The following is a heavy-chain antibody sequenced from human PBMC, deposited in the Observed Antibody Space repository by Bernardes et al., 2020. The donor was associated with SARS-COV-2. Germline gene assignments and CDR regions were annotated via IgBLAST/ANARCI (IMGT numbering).Heavy chain of an antibody. Sequence: SETLSLICTVSGGSMNNYYWSWIRQPPGKGLEWIGCIFYSGRTSYNTSLKSRVTISVDTSKNQFSLRLTSMTAADTAVYYCARDQGRYFQSSVDIWGQGTMVSVSS. CDR2: IFYSGRT. CDR1: GGSMNNYY. CDR3: ARDQGRYFQSSVDI. V-gene: IGHV4-59*01. D-gene: IGHD3-22*01. J-gene: IGHJ3*02.